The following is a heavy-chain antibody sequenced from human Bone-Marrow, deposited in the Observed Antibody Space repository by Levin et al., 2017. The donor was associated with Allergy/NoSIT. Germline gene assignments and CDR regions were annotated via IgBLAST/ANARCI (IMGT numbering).Heavy chain of an antibody. CDR2: IYWDDEK. D-gene: IGHD6-25*01. CDR1: GFSLTTSQSG. CDR3: SHISGPRAEGMEYFDL. V-gene: IGHV2-5*02. J-gene: IGHJ2*01. Sequence: ASGPTLVKPTQTLTLTCTFSGFSLTTSQSGLGWIRQPPGKALEWLALIYWDDEKRYNSSLESRLTITKDTFKNQVVLTMTNMDPVDTATYFCSHISGPRAEGMEYFDLWGRGTLVTVSS.